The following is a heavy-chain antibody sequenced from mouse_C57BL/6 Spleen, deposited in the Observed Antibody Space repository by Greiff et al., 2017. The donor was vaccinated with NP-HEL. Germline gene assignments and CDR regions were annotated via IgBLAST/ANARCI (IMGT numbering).Heavy chain of an antibody. J-gene: IGHJ2*01. CDR3: AREGLRYPYYFDY. V-gene: IGHV1-53*01. CDR1: GYTFTSYW. Sequence: VQLQQSGTELVKPGASVKLSCKASGYTFTSYWMHWVKQRPGQGLEWIGNINPSNGGTNYNEKFKSKATLTVDKSSSTAYMQLSSLTSEDSAVYYCAREGLRYPYYFDYWGQGTTLTVSS. CDR2: INPSNGGT. D-gene: IGHD1-1*01.